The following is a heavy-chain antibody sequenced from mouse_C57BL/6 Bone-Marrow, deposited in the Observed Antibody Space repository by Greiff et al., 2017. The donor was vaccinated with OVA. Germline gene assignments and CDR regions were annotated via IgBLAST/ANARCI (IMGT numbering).Heavy chain of an antibody. CDR3: ASPTGTVHYFDY. D-gene: IGHD4-1*02. CDR2: IHPNSGST. J-gene: IGHJ2*01. V-gene: IGHV1-64*01. CDR1: GYTFTSYW. Sequence: QVQLQQPGAELVKPGASVKLSCKASGYTFTSYWMHWVKQRPGQGLEWIGMIHPNSGSTNYNEKFKSKATLTVDKSSSTAYMQLSSLTSRNTAVYYCASPTGTVHYFDYWGQGTTLTVSS.